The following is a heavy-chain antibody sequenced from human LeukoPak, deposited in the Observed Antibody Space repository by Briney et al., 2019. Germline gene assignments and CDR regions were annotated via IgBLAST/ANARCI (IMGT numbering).Heavy chain of an antibody. CDR3: AKDRQQLVLHWYFDL. Sequence: GGSLRLSCAASGFTFSSYSMNWVRQAPGKGLEWVAVISHDGSKKYYVDSVKDRFTISRDNSRNTLFLQMNSLRAEDTAVYYCAKDRQQLVLHWYFDLWGRGTQVTVSS. CDR1: GFTFSSYS. D-gene: IGHD6-13*01. J-gene: IGHJ2*01. V-gene: IGHV3-30*18. CDR2: ISHDGSKK.